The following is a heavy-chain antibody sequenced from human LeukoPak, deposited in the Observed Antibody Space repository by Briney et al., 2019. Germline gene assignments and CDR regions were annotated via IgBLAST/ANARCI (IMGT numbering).Heavy chain of an antibody. J-gene: IGHJ4*02. CDR2: ISSSSSYI. Sequence: GGSLRLSCAASGFTFSSYSMNWVRQAPGKGLEWVSSISSSSSYIYYADSVKGRFTISRDNAKNSLYLQMNSLRAEDTAVYYCARDLPYYYDSSGCRGGEDYFDYWGQGTLVTVSS. CDR3: ARDLPYYYDSSGCRGGEDYFDY. V-gene: IGHV3-21*01. CDR1: GFTFSSYS. D-gene: IGHD3-22*01.